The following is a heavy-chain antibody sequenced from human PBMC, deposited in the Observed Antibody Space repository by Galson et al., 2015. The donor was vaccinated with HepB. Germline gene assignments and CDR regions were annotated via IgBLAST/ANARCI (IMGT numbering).Heavy chain of an antibody. Sequence: SVKVSCKVSGGTFSSYAISWVRQAPGQGLEWMGGIIPIFGTANYAQKFQGRVTITADESTSTAYMELSSLRSEDTAVYYCARLGLPRYYYGMDVWGQGTTVTVSS. V-gene: IGHV1-69*13. D-gene: IGHD3-16*01. J-gene: IGHJ6*02. CDR1: GGTFSSYA. CDR2: IIPIFGTA. CDR3: ARLGLPRYYYGMDV.